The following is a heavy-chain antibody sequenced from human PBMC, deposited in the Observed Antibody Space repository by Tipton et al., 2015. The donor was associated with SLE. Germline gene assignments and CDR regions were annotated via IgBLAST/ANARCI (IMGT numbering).Heavy chain of an antibody. CDR2: ISSSSYI. CDR1: GFTFSSYS. D-gene: IGHD1-26*01. Sequence: SLRLSCAASGFTFSSYSMNWVRQAPGKGLEWVSSISSSSYIYYADSVKGRFTISRDNAKNSLYLQMNSLRAEDTAVYYCARALLAGPYYFDYWGQGTLVTVSS. J-gene: IGHJ4*02. CDR3: ARALLAGPYYFDY. V-gene: IGHV3-21*03.